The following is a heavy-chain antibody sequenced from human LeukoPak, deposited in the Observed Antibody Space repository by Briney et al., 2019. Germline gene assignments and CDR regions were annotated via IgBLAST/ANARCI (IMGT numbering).Heavy chain of an antibody. D-gene: IGHD2-21*01. CDR2: INPNSGGT. Sequence: KPGASVQVSCQASGSPFTGYYMHWVRQAPGQGLEWMGWINPNSGGTNYAQKFQGRVTMTRDTSISTAYMELSRLRSDDTAVYYCARQVFSYYYMDGWGKGTTVTVSS. V-gene: IGHV1-2*02. J-gene: IGHJ6*03. CDR3: ARQVFSYYYMDG. CDR1: GSPFTGYY.